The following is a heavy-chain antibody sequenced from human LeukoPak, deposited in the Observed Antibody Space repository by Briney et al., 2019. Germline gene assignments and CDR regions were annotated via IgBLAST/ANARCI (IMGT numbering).Heavy chain of an antibody. CDR3: ARGKSGYDYRFDH. CDR2: INHSGST. CDR1: GGSFSGYY. J-gene: IGHJ4*02. V-gene: IGHV4-34*01. D-gene: IGHD5-12*01. Sequence: SETLSLTCAVYGGSFSGYYWSWIRQPPGKGLEWIGEINHSGSTNYNPSLKSRVTISVDTSKNQFSLKLSSVTAADTAVYYCARGKSGYDYRFDHWGQGTLVTVSS.